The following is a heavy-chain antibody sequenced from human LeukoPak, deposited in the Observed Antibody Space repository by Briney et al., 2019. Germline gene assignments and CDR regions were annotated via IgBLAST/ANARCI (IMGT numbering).Heavy chain of an antibody. J-gene: IGHJ4*02. CDR2: IYTSGST. CDR1: GGSISSGSYY. Sequence: PSQTLSLTCTVSGGSISSGSYYWSWIRQPAGEGLEWIGRIYTSGSTNYNPSLKSRVTISVDTSKNQFSLKLSSVTAADTAVYYCAGDYYDSSGYYYWGQGTLVTVSS. D-gene: IGHD3-22*01. CDR3: AGDYYDSSGYYY. V-gene: IGHV4-61*02.